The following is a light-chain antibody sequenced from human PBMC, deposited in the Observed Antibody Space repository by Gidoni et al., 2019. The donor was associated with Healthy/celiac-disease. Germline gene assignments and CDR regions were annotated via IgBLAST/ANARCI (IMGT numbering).Light chain of an antibody. Sequence: DIVMTQSTDSLAVSLGERATINCKSSQSVLYSSNNKNYLTWYQQKPGQPPKLLIYWASTRESGVPDRFSGSGSGTDFTLTISSLQAEDVAFYYCQQYYSTPPTFGGGTKVEIK. V-gene: IGKV4-1*01. CDR3: QQYYSTPPT. CDR1: QSVLYSSNNKNY. J-gene: IGKJ4*01. CDR2: WAS.